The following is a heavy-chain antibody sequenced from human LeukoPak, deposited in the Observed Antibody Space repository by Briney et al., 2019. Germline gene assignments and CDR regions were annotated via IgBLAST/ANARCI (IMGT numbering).Heavy chain of an antibody. CDR1: GGSFSGYY. J-gene: IGHJ4*02. V-gene: IGHV4-34*01. D-gene: IGHD6-19*01. CDR3: ARGGIAVAGVQYGY. CDR2: INHSGST. Sequence: PSETLSLTCAVYGGSFSGYYWSWIRQPPGKGLEWIGEINHSGSTNYNPSLKSRVTISVDTSKSQFSLKLSSVTAADTAVYYCARGGIAVAGVQYGYWGQGTLVTVSS.